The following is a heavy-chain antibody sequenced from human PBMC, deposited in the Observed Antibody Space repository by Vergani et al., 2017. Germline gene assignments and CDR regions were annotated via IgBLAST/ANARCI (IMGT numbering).Heavy chain of an antibody. CDR2: IFPIFGTA. D-gene: IGHD3-16*02. V-gene: IGHV1-69*12. Sequence: QVQLVQSGAEVKKPGSSVKVSCKASGGTFSSYAISWVLQAPGQGLEWMGGIFPIFGTANYAQKFQGRVTITADESTSTAYMELSSLRSEDTAVYYCARPDDYVWGSYRYSVLSYWGQGTLVTVSS. CDR1: GGTFSSYA. CDR3: ARPDDYVWGSYRYSVLSY. J-gene: IGHJ4*02.